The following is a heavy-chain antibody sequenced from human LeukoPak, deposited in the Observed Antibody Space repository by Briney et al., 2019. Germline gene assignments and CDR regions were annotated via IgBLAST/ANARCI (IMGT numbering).Heavy chain of an antibody. CDR3: ARSKNGKCDY. CDR1: GDSISSSGYY. CDR2: MYYGGNT. V-gene: IGHV4-39*07. J-gene: IGHJ4*02. D-gene: IGHD1-26*01. Sequence: KSSETLSLTCSVSGDSISSSGYYWGWIRQPPGKGLEWIGSMYYGGNTYYNASLKGRVTISVDTSKNLFSLKLNSVTAADTGVYYCARSKNGKCDYWGQGTLVTVSS.